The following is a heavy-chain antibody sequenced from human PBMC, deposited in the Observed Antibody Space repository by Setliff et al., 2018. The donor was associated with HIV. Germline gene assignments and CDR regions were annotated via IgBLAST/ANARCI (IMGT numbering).Heavy chain of an antibody. D-gene: IGHD1-26*01. V-gene: IGHV3-23*01. CDR1: GFTFSSYA. CDR2: ISTSGADT. Sequence: GGSLRLSCAASGFTFSSYAMSWVRQAPGKGLEWVSTISTSGADTYDAHSMKGRFTISRDNSKNTLYLQMNSLRDEDTAVYYCARLAAGTYSDYFDFWGQGTLVTVSS. CDR3: ARLAAGTYSDYFDF. J-gene: IGHJ4*02.